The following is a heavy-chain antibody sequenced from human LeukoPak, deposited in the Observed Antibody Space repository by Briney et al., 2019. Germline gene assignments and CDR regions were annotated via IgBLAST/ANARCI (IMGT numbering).Heavy chain of an antibody. D-gene: IGHD3-22*01. CDR2: ISSSGSTI. CDR1: GFTFSSYE. Sequence: PGGSLRLSCAASGFTFSSYEMNWVRQAPGKGLEWVSYISSSGSTIYYADSVKGRFTISRDNAKNSLYLQMNSLRAEDTAVYYCARDQGGSGYSAEYFQHWGQGTLVTVSS. J-gene: IGHJ1*01. CDR3: ARDQGGSGYSAEYFQH. V-gene: IGHV3-48*03.